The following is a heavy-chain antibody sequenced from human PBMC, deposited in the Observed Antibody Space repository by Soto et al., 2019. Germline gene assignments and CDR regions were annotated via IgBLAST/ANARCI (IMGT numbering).Heavy chain of an antibody. CDR3: VKSTYCGCDCYQYYFDY. CDR1: GFAFSSYA. D-gene: IGHD2-21*02. CDR2: ISRKGGST. Sequence: GGSLRLSCSASGFAFSSYAMHWVRQAPGKGLEYVSAISRKGGSTYYADSVKGRFTISRDNSKNTLYLQMSSLRAEDTAVYYCVKSTYCGCDCYQYYFDYWGQGTLVTVSS. J-gene: IGHJ4*02. V-gene: IGHV3-64D*09.